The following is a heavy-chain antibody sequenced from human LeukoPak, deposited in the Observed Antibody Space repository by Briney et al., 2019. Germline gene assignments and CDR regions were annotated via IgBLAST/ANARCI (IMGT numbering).Heavy chain of an antibody. CDR3: AKGGDYGGNLDPPDDY. CDR2: ISWDGGST. Sequence: GGSLRLSCAASGFTFDDYAMHWVRQAPGKGLEWVSLISWDGGSTYYADSMKGRFTISRDNSKNSLYLQMNSLRAEDTALYYCAKGGDYGGNLDPPDDYWGQGTLVTVSS. V-gene: IGHV3-43D*03. J-gene: IGHJ4*02. CDR1: GFTFDDYA. D-gene: IGHD4-23*01.